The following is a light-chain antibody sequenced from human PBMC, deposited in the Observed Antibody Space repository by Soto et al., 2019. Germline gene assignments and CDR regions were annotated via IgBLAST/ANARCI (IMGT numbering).Light chain of an antibody. Sequence: QSALTQPASVSGSPGQSITISCTGTSRDVGGYNSVSRYRQYTGKAPKLIIFDVTDRPSGISTRFSGSKSGNTASLTISGLQAEDEAVFYCTSYTGSSTTVFGTGTELTV. J-gene: IGLJ1*01. V-gene: IGLV2-14*01. CDR3: TSYTGSSTTV. CDR2: DVT. CDR1: SRDVGGYNS.